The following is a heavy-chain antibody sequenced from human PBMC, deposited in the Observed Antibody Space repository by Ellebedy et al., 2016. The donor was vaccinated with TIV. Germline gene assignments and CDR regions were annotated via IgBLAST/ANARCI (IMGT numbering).Heavy chain of an antibody. D-gene: IGHD1-26*01. CDR2: IYSVGDT. Sequence: GGSLRLSXAASGFTVGNNYMSWVRQAPGKGLEWVSCIYSVGDTDYADSVKGRFTISRDNFKKMLFLQMNSLRAEDTAVYYCANVGATYAYWGQGTLVTVSS. J-gene: IGHJ4*02. CDR3: ANVGATYAY. V-gene: IGHV3-53*01. CDR1: GFTVGNNY.